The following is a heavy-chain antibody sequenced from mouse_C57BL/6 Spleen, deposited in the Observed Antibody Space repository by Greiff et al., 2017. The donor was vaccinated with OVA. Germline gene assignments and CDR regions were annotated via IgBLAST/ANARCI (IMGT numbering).Heavy chain of an antibody. J-gene: IGHJ4*01. D-gene: IGHD1-1*01. CDR1: GYTFTSYW. CDR3: ARSTVVEDYAMDY. V-gene: IGHV1-55*01. CDR2: IYPGSGST. Sequence: QVQLQQSGAELVKPGASVKMSCKASGYTFTSYWITWVKQRPGQGLEWIGDIYPGSGSTNYNEKFKSKATLTVDTSSSTAYMQLSSLTSEDSAVYYCARSTVVEDYAMDYWGQGTSVTVSS.